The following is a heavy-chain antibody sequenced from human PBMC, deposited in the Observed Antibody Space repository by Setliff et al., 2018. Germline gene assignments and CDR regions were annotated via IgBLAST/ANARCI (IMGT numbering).Heavy chain of an antibody. J-gene: IGHJ4*02. V-gene: IGHV1-46*01. D-gene: IGHD3-3*01. CDR2: INPSDGST. CDR1: GYTFTTYY. Sequence: GASVKVSCKASGYTFTTYYMHWVRQAPGQGLEWMGVINPSDGSTTYAQKFQGRVKMTRDTSTNTVYMQLSSLRSEDTTVYYCAREGTAKNFWGEESDYWGQGTLVTVSS. CDR3: AREGTAKNFWGEESDY.